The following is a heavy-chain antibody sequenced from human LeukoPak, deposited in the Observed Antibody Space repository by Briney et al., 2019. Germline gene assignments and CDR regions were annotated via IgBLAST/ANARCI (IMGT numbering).Heavy chain of an antibody. V-gene: IGHV4-59*12. CDR1: GDSISSYY. Sequence: SETLSLTCTVSGDSISSYYWSWIRQPPGKGLEWXXXVYFSGSTXYNPSLXXRVTISEDTSKNQFSLKLSSVTAADTAVYYCARSGGTSARVNAFDIWGQGTMVTVSS. CDR3: ARSGGTSARVNAFDI. CDR2: VYFSGST. D-gene: IGHD2-15*01. J-gene: IGHJ3*02.